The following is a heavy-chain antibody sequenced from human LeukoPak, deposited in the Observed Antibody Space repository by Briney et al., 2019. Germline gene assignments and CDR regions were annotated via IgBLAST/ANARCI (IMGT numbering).Heavy chain of an antibody. CDR2: ISYDGSNK. CDR3: AKDRGYSYGYDYFDY. J-gene: IGHJ4*02. Sequence: GGSLRLSCAASGFTFSSYGMHWVRQAPGKGLEWVAVISYDGSNKYYADSVKGRFTISRDNSENTLYLQMNSLRAEDTAVYYCAKDRGYSYGYDYFDYWGQGTLVTVSS. D-gene: IGHD5-18*01. V-gene: IGHV3-30*18. CDR1: GFTFSSYG.